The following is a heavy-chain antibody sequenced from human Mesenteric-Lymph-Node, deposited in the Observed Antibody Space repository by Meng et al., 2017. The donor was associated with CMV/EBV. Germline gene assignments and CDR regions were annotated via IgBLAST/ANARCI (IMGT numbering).Heavy chain of an antibody. CDR2: INPNSGGT. D-gene: IGHD3-10*01. J-gene: IGHJ4*02. Sequence: ASVQVSCKASGYTFTGYYMHWVRQAPGQGLEWMGWINPNSGGTNYALKFQGRVTMTRDTSISTAYMELSRLRSDDTAVYYCARVHLLYGSGSYFLYDYWGQGTLVTVSS. CDR3: ARVHLLYGSGSYFLYDY. V-gene: IGHV1-2*02. CDR1: GYTFTGYY.